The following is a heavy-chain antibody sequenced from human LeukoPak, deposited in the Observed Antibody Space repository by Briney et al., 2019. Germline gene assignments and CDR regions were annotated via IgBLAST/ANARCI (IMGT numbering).Heavy chain of an antibody. CDR2: INHSGST. D-gene: IGHD5-18*01. CDR1: GGSFRVYY. V-gene: IGHV4-34*01. CDR3: ARVGIQQWLRYFDY. Sequence: SETLALACAVYGGSFRVYYWGWIRQPPGKGLEWIGEINHSGSTNYNPSLKSRVTVSVDTPKNQFSLKLSSVTDADTAVYYCARVGIQQWLRYFDYWGQGTLVTVSS. J-gene: IGHJ4*02.